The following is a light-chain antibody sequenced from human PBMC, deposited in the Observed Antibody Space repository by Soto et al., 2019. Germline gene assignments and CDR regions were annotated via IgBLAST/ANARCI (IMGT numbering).Light chain of an antibody. Sequence: DIVMTQSPLSLPVTPGEPASISCRSSQSLLYSNGYNYVDWYLQKPGQSPQVLIYMGSNRASGVPDRFRGRGSGTDCTLEISRVEAEDVGVYYCMQALQTPWTFGQGTKVEIK. J-gene: IGKJ1*01. V-gene: IGKV2-28*01. CDR3: MQALQTPWT. CDR1: QSLLYSNGYNY. CDR2: MGS.